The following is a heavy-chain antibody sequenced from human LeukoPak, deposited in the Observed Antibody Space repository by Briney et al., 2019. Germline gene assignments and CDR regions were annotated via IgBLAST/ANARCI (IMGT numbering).Heavy chain of an antibody. CDR1: GFTFSSYA. CDR2: IKQDGSEK. Sequence: PGGSLRLSCAASGFTFSSYAMSWVRQAPGKGLEWVANIKQDGSEKYYVDSVKGRFTISRDNAKNSLYLQMNSLRAEDTAVYYCARGGYCSGGSCYSVSYQFDCWGQGTLVTVSS. J-gene: IGHJ4*02. V-gene: IGHV3-7*01. CDR3: ARGGYCSGGSCYSVSYQFDC. D-gene: IGHD2-15*01.